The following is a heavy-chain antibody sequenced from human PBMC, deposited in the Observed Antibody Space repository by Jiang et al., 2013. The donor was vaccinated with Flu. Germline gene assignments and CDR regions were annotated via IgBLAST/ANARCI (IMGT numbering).Heavy chain of an antibody. Sequence: GAEVKKPGSSVKVSCKGSGGSFSSYTVNWVRQAPGQGLEWMGWIIPVFGTTNYAQKFQDRVTITADKSTTTAYMELTSLRSEDTAVYFCARVTAVTLSFNWYFDLWGLAPWSLSPQ. CDR3: ARVTAVTLSFNWYFDL. V-gene: IGHV1-69*06. J-gene: IGHJ2*01. D-gene: IGHD4-17*01. CDR2: IIPVFGTT. CDR1: GGSFSSYT.